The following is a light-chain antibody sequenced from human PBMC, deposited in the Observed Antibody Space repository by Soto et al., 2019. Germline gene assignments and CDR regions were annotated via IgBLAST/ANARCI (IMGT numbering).Light chain of an antibody. V-gene: IGLV1-51*01. Sequence: QSVLTQPPSVSAAPGQKVTVSCSGSRSNIGNNYVSWNQHLPGTAPKLLIYDNDKRPSGIPDRFSASKSGTSATLGITGLQTGDEADYYCEAWDSSLSAGVFGGGTKLTVL. J-gene: IGLJ3*02. CDR2: DND. CDR3: EAWDSSLSAGV. CDR1: RSNIGNNY.